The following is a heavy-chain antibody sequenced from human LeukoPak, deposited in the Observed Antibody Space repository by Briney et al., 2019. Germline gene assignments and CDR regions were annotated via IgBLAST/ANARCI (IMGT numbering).Heavy chain of an antibody. Sequence: GGSLRLSCAASGFTFSDYYMSWIRQAPGKGLEWVSYISTTSTYTNYADSVKGRFTISRDNAKNSLFLQMNSLRVEDTAAYYCARDSITAAGTFDYGGQGTLVTVSS. CDR2: ISTTSTYT. J-gene: IGHJ4*02. CDR1: GFTFSDYY. CDR3: ARDSITAAGTFDY. D-gene: IGHD6-13*01. V-gene: IGHV3-11*06.